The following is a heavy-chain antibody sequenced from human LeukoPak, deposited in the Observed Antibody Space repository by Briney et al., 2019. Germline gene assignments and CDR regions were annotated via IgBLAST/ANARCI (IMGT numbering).Heavy chain of an antibody. CDR1: GFTFSSYA. V-gene: IGHV3-23*01. CDR2: ISGSGGST. Sequence: GGSLRLSCAASGFTFSSYAMSWVRQAPGKGLEWVSAISGSGGSTYYADSVKGRFTISRDNSKNTLYLQMNSLRAEDTVVYYCAKDSNYYDSSGYYYKRLHDAFDIWGQGTMVTVSS. J-gene: IGHJ3*02. CDR3: AKDSNYYDSSGYYYKRLHDAFDI. D-gene: IGHD3-22*01.